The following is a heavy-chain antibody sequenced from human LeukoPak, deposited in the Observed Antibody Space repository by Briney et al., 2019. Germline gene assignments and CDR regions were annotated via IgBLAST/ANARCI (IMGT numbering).Heavy chain of an antibody. CDR2: IYSSGRS. CDR3: ARDSADILTGFFEQ. V-gene: IGHV4-4*07. J-gene: IGHJ4*02. D-gene: IGHD3-9*01. Sequence: PSETLSLTCTVSGGSISSYWWSWIRQPAGKGLEWIGRIYSSGRSNYNFALESRVTISVDKLKNQFSLKLSSVTAADTAVYYCARDSADILTGFFEQWGQGTLVTVSS. CDR1: GGSISSYW.